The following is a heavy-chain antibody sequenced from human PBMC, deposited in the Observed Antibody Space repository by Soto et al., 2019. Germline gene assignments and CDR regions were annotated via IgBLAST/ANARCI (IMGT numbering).Heavy chain of an antibody. Sequence: QVQLQESGPGLVKPSETLSLTCTVSGGSISSYYWSWIRQPPGKGLEWIGYIYYSGSTNYNPSLKRRVTISVDTSKNQFSLKLSSVTAADTAVYYCARLWIAAAGGYMDVWGKGTTVTVSS. CDR1: GGSISSYY. CDR3: ARLWIAAAGGYMDV. CDR2: IYYSGST. D-gene: IGHD6-13*01. J-gene: IGHJ6*03. V-gene: IGHV4-59*08.